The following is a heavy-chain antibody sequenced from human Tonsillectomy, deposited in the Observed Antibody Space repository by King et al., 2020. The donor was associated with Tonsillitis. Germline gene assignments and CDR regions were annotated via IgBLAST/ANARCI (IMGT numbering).Heavy chain of an antibody. Sequence: VQLVESGGGLVKPGGSLRLSCAASGFTFSSYSMNWVRQAPGKGLEWVSSISSSSSYIYYAESVKGRFTISRDNAKNSLYLQMNSLRAEDTAVYYCARERDVVATGWFDPWGQGTLVTVSS. CDR2: ISSSSSYI. J-gene: IGHJ5*02. CDR1: GFTFSSYS. CDR3: ARERDVVATGWFDP. D-gene: IGHD5-12*01. V-gene: IGHV3-21*01.